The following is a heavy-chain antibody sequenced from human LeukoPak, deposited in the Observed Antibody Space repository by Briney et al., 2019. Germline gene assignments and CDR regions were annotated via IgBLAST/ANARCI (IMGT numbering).Heavy chain of an antibody. D-gene: IGHD6-19*01. V-gene: IGHV3-30*02. J-gene: IGHJ4*02. CDR2: IRYDGSNK. Sequence: PGGSLRLSCAASGCTFSSYGMHWVRQAPGKGLEWVAFIRYDGSNKYYADSVKGRFTISRDNSKNTLYLQMNSLRAEDSAVNYCEKSPSPPGIAVAGTAPIDYWGQGTLVTVSS. CDR1: GCTFSSYG. CDR3: EKSPSPPGIAVAGTAPIDY.